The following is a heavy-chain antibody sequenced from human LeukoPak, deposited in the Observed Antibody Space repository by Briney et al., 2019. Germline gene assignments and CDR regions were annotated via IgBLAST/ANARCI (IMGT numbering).Heavy chain of an antibody. Sequence: ASVKVSCKVSGYTLTELSMHWVRQAPGKGLEWMGGFDPEDGETIYAQKFQGGVTMTEDTSTDTAYMELSSLRSEDTAVYYCATEGRVVVAATPAFDYWGQGTLVTVSS. J-gene: IGHJ4*02. CDR2: FDPEDGET. D-gene: IGHD2-15*01. V-gene: IGHV1-24*01. CDR1: GYTLTELS. CDR3: ATEGRVVVAATPAFDY.